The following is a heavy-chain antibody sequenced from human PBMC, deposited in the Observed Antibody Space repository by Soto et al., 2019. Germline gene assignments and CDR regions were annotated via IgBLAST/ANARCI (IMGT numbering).Heavy chain of an antibody. Sequence: EVQLLESGGGLVQPGGSLRLSSAASGFTFSSYAMSWVRQAPGKGLEWVSAISGSGGSTYYADSVKGRFTISRDNSKNTLYLQMNSLRAEYTAVYYCAKARAQYYDFWSGYPVDYWGQETLVTVSS. CDR2: ISGSGGST. J-gene: IGHJ4*02. D-gene: IGHD3-3*01. CDR3: AKARAQYYDFWSGYPVDY. V-gene: IGHV3-23*01. CDR1: GFTFSSYA.